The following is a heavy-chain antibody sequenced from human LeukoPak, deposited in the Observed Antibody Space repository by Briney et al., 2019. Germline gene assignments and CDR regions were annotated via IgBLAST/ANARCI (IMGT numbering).Heavy chain of an antibody. D-gene: IGHD3-22*01. CDR3: ASLYYDSSGQRYYYYMDV. V-gene: IGHV4-39*01. CDR1: GGSISSSSYY. Sequence: PSETLSLTCTVPGGSISSSSYYWGWIRQPPGKGLEWIGSIYYSGSTYYNPSLKSRVAISVDTSKNQFSLKLSSVTAADTAVYYCASLYYDSSGQRYYYYMDVWGKGTTVTVSS. J-gene: IGHJ6*03. CDR2: IYYSGST.